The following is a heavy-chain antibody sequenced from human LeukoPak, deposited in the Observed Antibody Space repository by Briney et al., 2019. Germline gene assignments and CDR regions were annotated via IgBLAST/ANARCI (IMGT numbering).Heavy chain of an antibody. D-gene: IGHD6-25*01. CDR1: VYTFTDYD. V-gene: IGHV1-8*01. J-gene: IGHJ5*02. Sequence: ASVKVSRKTSVYTFTDYDVNWVRQAPGQGLEWMGYIHPRSGYSESAQRFQGRFPMTRDVSTATAYMELSTLTSDDTAVYYCARVSSGMRYNWFDPWGQGTLIIVS. CDR3: ARVSSGMRYNWFDP. CDR2: IHPRSGYS.